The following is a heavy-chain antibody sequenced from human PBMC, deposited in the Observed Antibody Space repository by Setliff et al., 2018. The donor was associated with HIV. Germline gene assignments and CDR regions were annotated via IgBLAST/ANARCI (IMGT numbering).Heavy chain of an antibody. D-gene: IGHD3-9*01. CDR1: GYTFTNYY. CDR3: ARDAFDILTGDLDY. V-gene: IGHV1-46*01. Sequence: AASVKVSCKASGYTFTNYYIHWVRQAPGQGLEWMGIINPSGGSTTYAQKFQGRVTMTRDTSTSTVYMELSSLRSEDTAVYYCARDAFDILTGDLDYWGQGTLVTVSS. CDR2: INPSGGST. J-gene: IGHJ4*02.